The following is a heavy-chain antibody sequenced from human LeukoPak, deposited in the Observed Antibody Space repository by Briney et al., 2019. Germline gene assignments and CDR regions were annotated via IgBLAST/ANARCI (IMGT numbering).Heavy chain of an antibody. V-gene: IGHV3-7*01. CDR3: AREWQGGIAAAGTRIEGDY. Sequence: GGSLRLSCAVSGFSLSGYWMTWVRQAPGKGVEWVANIKQEGSEKNYVDSVKGRFTMSGDNAESSLFLQMNSLRVEDTAVYYCAREWQGGIAAAGTRIEGDYWGQGTLVAVSS. CDR1: GFSLSGYW. CDR2: IKQEGSEK. D-gene: IGHD6-13*01. J-gene: IGHJ4*02.